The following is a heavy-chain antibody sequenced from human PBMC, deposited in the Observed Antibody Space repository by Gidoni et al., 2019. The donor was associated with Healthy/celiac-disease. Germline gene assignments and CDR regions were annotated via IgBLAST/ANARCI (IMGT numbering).Heavy chain of an antibody. CDR2: IISSGSTI. V-gene: IGHV3-11*01. CDR3: ARTSRITIFGVVITVGAFDI. D-gene: IGHD3-3*01. CDR1: GFTFSDYY. J-gene: IGHJ3*02. Sequence: QVQLVESGGGLGKPGGSLRLSCAASGFTFSDYYMSWIRQATGKGLEWVSFIISSGSTIYYADSVKGRFTISRDNAKNSLYLQMNSLRAEDTAVYYCARTSRITIFGVVITVGAFDIWGQGTMVTVSS.